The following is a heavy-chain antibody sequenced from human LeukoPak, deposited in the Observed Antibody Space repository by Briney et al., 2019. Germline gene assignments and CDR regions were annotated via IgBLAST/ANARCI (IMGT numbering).Heavy chain of an antibody. J-gene: IGHJ6*03. CDR1: GFTFSSYG. CDR2: ISGSGGST. Sequence: PGGTLRLSCAASGFTFSSYGMSWVRQAPGKGLEWVSAISGSGGSTYYADSVKGRFTISRDNSKNTLYLQMNSLRAEDTAVYYCARDPYYYDSSGYFDRLAGYMDVWGKGTTVTVSS. D-gene: IGHD3-22*01. V-gene: IGHV3-23*01. CDR3: ARDPYYYDSSGYFDRLAGYMDV.